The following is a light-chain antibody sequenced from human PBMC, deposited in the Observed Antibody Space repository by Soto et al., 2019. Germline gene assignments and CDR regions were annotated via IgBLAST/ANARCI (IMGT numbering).Light chain of an antibody. CDR2: EVS. CDR1: SSDVGGYNY. CDR3: SSYAGSIFYV. J-gene: IGLJ1*01. V-gene: IGLV2-8*01. Sequence: QSVLTQPPSASGSPGQSVTISCTGTSSDVGGYNYVSWYQQHPGKAPKLMIYEVSKRPSGVPDRFSGSKSGNTASLTVSGLQAEDKADYYCSSYAGSIFYVFGPGTKVTVL.